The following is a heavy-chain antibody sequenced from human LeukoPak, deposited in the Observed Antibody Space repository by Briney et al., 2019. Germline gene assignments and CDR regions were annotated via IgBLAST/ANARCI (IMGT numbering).Heavy chain of an antibody. CDR1: GGSFSGYY. J-gene: IGHJ6*04. CDR3: ARGLRIAAGKKGKTSRDGSMDV. Sequence: PSETLSLTCAVYGGSFSGYYWSWIRQPPGKGLEWIGEINHSGSTNYNPSLKSRVTISVDTSKNQFSLKLSSVTAADTAVYYCARGLRIAAGKKGKTSRDGSMDVWGKGTTVTVSS. V-gene: IGHV4-34*01. D-gene: IGHD6-13*01. CDR2: INHSGST.